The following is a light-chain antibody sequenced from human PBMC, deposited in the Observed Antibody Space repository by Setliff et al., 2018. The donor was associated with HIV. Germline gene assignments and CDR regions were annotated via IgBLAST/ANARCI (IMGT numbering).Light chain of an antibody. CDR2: GNS. Sequence: QSVLTQPPSVSGAPGQRVTISCTGSSSNIGAGYDVHWYQQLPGTAPKLLIYGNSNRPSGVPDQFSGSKSGTSASLAITGLQAEDEADYYCQSYDSRFYVFGTGTKVTVL. CDR3: QSYDSRFYV. CDR1: SSNIGAGYD. V-gene: IGLV1-40*01. J-gene: IGLJ1*01.